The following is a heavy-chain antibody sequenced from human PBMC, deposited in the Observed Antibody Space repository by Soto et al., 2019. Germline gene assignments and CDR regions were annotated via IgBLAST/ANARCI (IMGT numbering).Heavy chain of an antibody. CDR3: ARDIHYGDYSNWFDP. J-gene: IGHJ5*02. Sequence: SETLSLTCTVSGGSISSYYWSWIRQPPGKGLEWIGYIYYSGSTNYNPSLKSRVTISVDTSKNQFSLKLSSVTAADTAVYYCARDIHYGDYSNWFDPWGQGTRLTV. V-gene: IGHV4-59*01. CDR2: IYYSGST. CDR1: GGSISSYY. D-gene: IGHD4-17*01.